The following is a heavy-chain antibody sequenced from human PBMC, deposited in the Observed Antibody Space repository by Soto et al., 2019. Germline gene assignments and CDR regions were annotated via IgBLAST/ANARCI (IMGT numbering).Heavy chain of an antibody. Sequence: KSSETLSLTCAVYGGSFSGYYWSWIRQPPGKGLEWIGEINHSGSTNYNPSLKSRVTISVDTSKNQFSLKLSSVTAADTAVYYCASPLWERGEYYYYVVDVWGQGTTVTVSS. CDR3: ASPLWERGEYYYYVVDV. CDR1: GGSFSGYY. J-gene: IGHJ6*02. D-gene: IGHD1-26*01. CDR2: INHSGST. V-gene: IGHV4-34*01.